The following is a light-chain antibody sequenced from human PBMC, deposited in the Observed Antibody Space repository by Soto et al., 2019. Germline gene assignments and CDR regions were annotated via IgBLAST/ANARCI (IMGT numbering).Light chain of an antibody. J-gene: IGLJ2*01. CDR1: GSDVGGYNY. CDR2: DVS. CDR3: CSYTSGGTPLV. V-gene: IGLV2-14*01. Sequence: QSALTQPASVSGSPGQSITISCTGTGSDVGGYNYVSWYQQHPGKAPKVMIYDVSNRPSGVSNRFSGSKSGNTASLTISGLQEGDDDAYYCCSYTSGGTPLVFGGGTQLTVL.